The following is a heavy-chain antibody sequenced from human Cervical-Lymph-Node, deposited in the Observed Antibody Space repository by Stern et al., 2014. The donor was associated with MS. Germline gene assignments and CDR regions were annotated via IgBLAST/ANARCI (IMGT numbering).Heavy chain of an antibody. J-gene: IGHJ4*02. V-gene: IGHV1-18*01. D-gene: IGHD6-13*01. CDR2: ISAYNGNT. Sequence: QMQLVQSGAEVKKPGASVKVSCKASGYTFGSYGVSWVRPAPGQGREWMGWISAYNGNTNYAQKFQDRITVTRDTSTRTAYMELRSLRSDDTAVYYCARDGVAGTPGVYWGQGTLVTVSS. CDR3: ARDGVAGTPGVY. CDR1: GYTFGSYG.